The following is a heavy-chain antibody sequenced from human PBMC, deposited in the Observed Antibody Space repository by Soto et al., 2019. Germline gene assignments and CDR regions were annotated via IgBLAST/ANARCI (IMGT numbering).Heavy chain of an antibody. Sequence: EVQLLESGGGLVQPGGSLRLSCAASGFTFSSYAKSWVRQAPGKGLEWVSGISGSGGSTYYADSVKGRFTISRDNSKNTLYLQMNSLRGEDTAVYYCAKDRRYSSSSGDAFDIWGQGTMVTVSS. CDR2: ISGSGGST. D-gene: IGHD6-6*01. CDR3: AKDRRYSSSSGDAFDI. CDR1: GFTFSSYA. V-gene: IGHV3-23*01. J-gene: IGHJ3*02.